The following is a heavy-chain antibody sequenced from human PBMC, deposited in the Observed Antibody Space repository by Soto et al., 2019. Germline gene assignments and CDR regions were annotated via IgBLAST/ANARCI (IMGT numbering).Heavy chain of an antibody. D-gene: IGHD2-15*01. CDR1: GGTFSSYA. CDR3: ARGGGRGGYYYGMDV. V-gene: IGHV1-69*13. J-gene: IGHJ6*02. Sequence: ASVKVSCKASGGTFSSYAISWVRQAPGQGLEWMGGIIPIFGTANYAQKFQGRVTITADESTSTAYMELSSLRSEDTAVYYCARGGGRGGYYYGMDVWGQGTTVTVSS. CDR2: IIPIFGTA.